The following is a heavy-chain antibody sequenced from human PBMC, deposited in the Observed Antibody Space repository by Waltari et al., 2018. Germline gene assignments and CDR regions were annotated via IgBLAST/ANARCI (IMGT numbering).Heavy chain of an antibody. J-gene: IGHJ2*01. Sequence: QVQLQESGPGLVKPSETLSLTCTVPGGSISSYYWSWIRQPPGKGLEWIGYIYYSGSTNYNPSLKSRVTISVDTSKNQFSLKLSSVTAADTAVYYCARDGAYCGGDCLDWYFDLWGRGTLVTVSS. CDR2: IYYSGST. CDR3: ARDGAYCGGDCLDWYFDL. D-gene: IGHD2-21*01. V-gene: IGHV4-59*01. CDR1: GGSISSYY.